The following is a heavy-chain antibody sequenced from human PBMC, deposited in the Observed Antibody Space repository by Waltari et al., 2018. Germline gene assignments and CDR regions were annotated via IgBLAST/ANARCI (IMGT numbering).Heavy chain of an antibody. CDR3: ARPTDLECFDY. V-gene: IGHV1-8*01. CDR2: MNPDSGST. Sequence: QVQLVQSGAEVKKPGASVKVACKASGYTFTSYDINWVRQATGQGLEWMGWMNPDSGSTGYAQKFQGRVTMTRNTSISTAYMELSSLRSEDTAVYFCARPTDLECFDYWGQGTLVTVSS. CDR1: GYTFTSYD. J-gene: IGHJ4*02. D-gene: IGHD3-3*01.